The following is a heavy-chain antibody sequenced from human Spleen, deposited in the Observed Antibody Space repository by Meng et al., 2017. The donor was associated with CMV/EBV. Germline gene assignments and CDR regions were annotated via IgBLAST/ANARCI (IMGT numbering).Heavy chain of an antibody. Sequence: GESLKIPCAASGFTLRNAWMSLGRQAPGKGLELVGRIKSKTDGGTTDYAAPVKGRFTISRDDSENTQYLQMNSLKTEDTAVYYCTTDHHTYYDFWSGYYAIDNWGQGTLVTVSS. V-gene: IGHV3-15*01. D-gene: IGHD3-3*01. CDR2: IKSKTDGGTT. J-gene: IGHJ4*02. CDR1: GFTLRNAW. CDR3: TTDHHTYYDFWSGYYAIDN.